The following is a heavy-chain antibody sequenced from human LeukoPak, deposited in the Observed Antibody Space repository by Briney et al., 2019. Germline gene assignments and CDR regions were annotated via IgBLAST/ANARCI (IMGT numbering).Heavy chain of an antibody. CDR3: ARGGGGMVLIDY. D-gene: IGHD4/OR15-4a*01. CDR1: GGYINSGSYY. Sequence: PSQTLSLTCTVSGGYINSGSYYRSWIRQPAGKGLEWIGRIDTSGSTNYNPSLKSRVTISVDTSKNQFSLKLSSVTAADTAVYYCARGGGGMVLIDYWGQGTLVTVSS. CDR2: IDTSGST. J-gene: IGHJ4*02. V-gene: IGHV4-61*02.